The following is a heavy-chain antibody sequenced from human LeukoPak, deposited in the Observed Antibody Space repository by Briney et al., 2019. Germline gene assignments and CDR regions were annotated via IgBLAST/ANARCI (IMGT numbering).Heavy chain of an antibody. J-gene: IGHJ4*02. D-gene: IGHD6-19*01. V-gene: IGHV3-30*04. CDR3: ARDAYSSGWSYFDY. CDR1: RFTFSSYA. CDR2: ISYDGGHK. Sequence: GGSLRLSCAASRFTFSSYAMHWVRQAPGKGLEWAAVISYDGGHKYYADSVKGRFTISRDNSKYTLYLQMNSLRAEDTALYYCARDAYSSGWSYFDYWGQGTLVTVSS.